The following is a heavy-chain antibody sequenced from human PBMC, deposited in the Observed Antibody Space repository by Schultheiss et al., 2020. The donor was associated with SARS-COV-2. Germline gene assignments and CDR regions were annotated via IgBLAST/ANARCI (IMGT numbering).Heavy chain of an antibody. D-gene: IGHD6-19*01. CDR3: SRGRTSVIPSPVLGLGPLYFSYYMDV. CDR1: GESFNGFS. CDR2: VSHSGGT. Sequence: SQTLSLTCAVYGESFNGFSWTWIRQSPGKGLEWIGQVSHSGGTHYSPSLKRRVTISVDTSKSQFSPRLTSVTAADTATYYCSRGRTSVIPSPVLGLGPLYFSYYMDVWGKGAAVTVSS. V-gene: IGHV4-34*01. J-gene: IGHJ6*03.